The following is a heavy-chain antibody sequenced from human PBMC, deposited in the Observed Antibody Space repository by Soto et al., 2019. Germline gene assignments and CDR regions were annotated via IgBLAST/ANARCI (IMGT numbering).Heavy chain of an antibody. CDR2: TRKKVNKYTT. CDR3: TRVATSDYHFDY. J-gene: IGHJ4*02. V-gene: IGHV3-72*01. Sequence: GGSLRLSCTASGFTFSDHYMDWVRQAPGKGLEWVGRTRKKVNKYTTEYAASVRGRFTISRDDSKDSLYLQMNSLKTEDTAVYYCTRVATSDYHFDYWGQGT. CDR1: GFTFSDHY. D-gene: IGHD3-22*01.